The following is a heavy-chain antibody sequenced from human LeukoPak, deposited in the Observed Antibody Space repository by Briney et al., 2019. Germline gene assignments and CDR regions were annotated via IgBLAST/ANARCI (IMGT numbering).Heavy chain of an antibody. CDR1: GFTFSSYE. Sequence: GGSLRLSCAASGFTFSSYEMNWVRQAPGKGLEWVSYISSSGSTIYYADSVKGRFTISRDNAKNSLYLQMNSLRAEDTAVYYCARGYSGYVNKYFDYWGQGTLVTVSS. CDR3: ARGYSGYVNKYFDY. D-gene: IGHD5-12*01. V-gene: IGHV3-48*03. CDR2: ISSSGSTI. J-gene: IGHJ4*02.